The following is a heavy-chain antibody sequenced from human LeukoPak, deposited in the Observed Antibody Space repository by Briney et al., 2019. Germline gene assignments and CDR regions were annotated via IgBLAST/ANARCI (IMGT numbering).Heavy chain of an antibody. CDR1: GYTPNDFH. V-gene: IGHV1-2*02. D-gene: IGHD4-17*01. Sequence: ASVKVSCKASGYTPNDFHIQWVRQAPGHGLEWMGTLNPRTGATSSAQKFRGRVTMTRDTSVNTAYMELSGLTSEDTAVYYCSRDRASDNSGDPMFHPWGQGILVTVSS. CDR3: SRDRASDNSGDPMFHP. J-gene: IGHJ5*02. CDR2: LNPRTGAT.